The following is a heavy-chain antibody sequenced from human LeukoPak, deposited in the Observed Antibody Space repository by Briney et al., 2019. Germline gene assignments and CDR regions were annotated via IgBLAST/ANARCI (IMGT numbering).Heavy chain of an antibody. CDR1: GFTFSSYN. J-gene: IGHJ5*02. V-gene: IGHV3-21*01. CDR3: VTYRQVMLPFEA. Sequence: GGSLRLSCAVYGFTFSSYNMNWVRQAPGKGLEWVSSISSSSIYIYYSDSVKGRFTVSRDKAKNSLYLQMKSLRAEDTGVYYCVTYRQVMLPFEAWGQGTLVTVSS. CDR2: ISSSSIYI. D-gene: IGHD5-18*01.